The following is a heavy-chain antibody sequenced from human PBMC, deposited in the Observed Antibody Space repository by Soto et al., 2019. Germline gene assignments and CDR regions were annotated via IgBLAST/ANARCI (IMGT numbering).Heavy chain of an antibody. CDR2: TNTDGTAT. V-gene: IGHV3-74*03. CDR1: GFTFSAYW. J-gene: IGHJ6*02. Sequence: EVQLVESGGGLVQPGGSLRLSCAASGFTFSAYWMHWVRQAPGKGLVWVSRTNTDGTATTYADSVEGRFTISRDNAKNMLYLQMNSLRAEDTAVYYCTRGHYYGMDVWGQGTTVTVSS. CDR3: TRGHYYGMDV.